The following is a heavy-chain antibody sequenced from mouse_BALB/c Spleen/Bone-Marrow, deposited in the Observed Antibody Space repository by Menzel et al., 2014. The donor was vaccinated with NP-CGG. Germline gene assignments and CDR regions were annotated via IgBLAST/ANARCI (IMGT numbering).Heavy chain of an antibody. J-gene: IGHJ1*01. CDR2: IDPYYGAT. V-gene: IGHV1-39*01. CDR1: GYSFTGYS. CDR3: TRRGSSWCFDV. Sequence: VQLKEPGPELEKPGALVKISCKASGYSFTGYSMNWVKQSNGKSLAWIGNIDPYYGATTSNQKFKGKATLTVNKSSSPAYMQLKSLTSEDSAVYYCTRRGSSWCFDVWGAGTTVTVSS. D-gene: IGHD1-1*01.